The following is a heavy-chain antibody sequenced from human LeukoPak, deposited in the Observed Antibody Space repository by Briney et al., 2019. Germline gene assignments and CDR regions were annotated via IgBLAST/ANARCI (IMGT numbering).Heavy chain of an antibody. CDR3: ARYYYDRSGNYYLVDY. Sequence: GGSLRLSCAASGFTFSSYAMSWVRQAPGKGLEWVSAISGSGGSTYYADSVKGRFTISRDNAKNSLYLQMNSLRAEDTAVYYCARYYYDRSGNYYLVDYWGQGTLVTVSS. V-gene: IGHV3-23*01. J-gene: IGHJ4*02. D-gene: IGHD3-22*01. CDR1: GFTFSSYA. CDR2: ISGSGGST.